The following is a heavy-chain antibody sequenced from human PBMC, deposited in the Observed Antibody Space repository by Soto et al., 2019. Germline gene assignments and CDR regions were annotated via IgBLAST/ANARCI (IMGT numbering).Heavy chain of an antibody. CDR3: ARGRHCSSTSCYTYYYYYYGMDV. V-gene: IGHV4-34*01. CDR2: INHSGST. Sequence: PSETLSLTCAVYGGSFSGYYWSWIRQPPGKGLEWIGEINHSGSTNYNPSPKSRVTISVDTSKNQFSLKLSSVTAADTAVYYCARGRHCSSTSCYTYYYYYYGMDVWGQGTTVTVSS. D-gene: IGHD2-2*02. CDR1: GGSFSGYY. J-gene: IGHJ6*02.